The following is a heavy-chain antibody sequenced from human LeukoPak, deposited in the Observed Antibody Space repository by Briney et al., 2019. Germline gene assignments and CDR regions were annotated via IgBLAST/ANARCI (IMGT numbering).Heavy chain of an antibody. Sequence: GGSLRLSCAASGFTISSYAMSWVRQAPGKGLEWVSAISGSGGSTYYADSVKGRFTISRDNSKNTLYLQMNSLRAEDTAVYYCAKAPLYYYDSSGYTDYWGQGTLVTVSS. J-gene: IGHJ4*02. CDR2: ISGSGGST. CDR1: GFTISSYA. D-gene: IGHD3-22*01. V-gene: IGHV3-23*01. CDR3: AKAPLYYYDSSGYTDY.